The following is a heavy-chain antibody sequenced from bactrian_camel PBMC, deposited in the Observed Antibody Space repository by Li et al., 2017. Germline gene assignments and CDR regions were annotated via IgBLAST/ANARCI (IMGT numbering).Heavy chain of an antibody. V-gene: IGHV3S31*01. J-gene: IGHJ4*01. CDR1: GFSFSSYA. CDR2: INSGGGST. CDR3: VNGASDVGYNY. D-gene: IGHD3*01. Sequence: VQLVESGGGSVQPGESLRLSCAASGFSFSSYAMIWVRQAPGKGLEWVSTINSGGGSTYYADSVKGRFTISRDNAKNTLYLQLNSLKTEDTAMYYCVNGASDVGYNYWGQGTQVTVS.